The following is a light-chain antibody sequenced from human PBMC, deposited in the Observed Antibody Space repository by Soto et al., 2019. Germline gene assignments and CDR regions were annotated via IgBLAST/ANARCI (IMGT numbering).Light chain of an antibody. CDR3: LLSYSGPWV. Sequence: QTVVTQEPSLTVSPGGTVTLTCGSSTGAVASSHSPYWFQQKPGQAPRTLIYDTTNKHSWTPARFSGSLLGGKAALTLSGAQAEDAADYYCLLSYSGPWVFGGGTKLTVL. V-gene: IGLV7-46*01. J-gene: IGLJ3*02. CDR2: DTT. CDR1: TGAVASSHS.